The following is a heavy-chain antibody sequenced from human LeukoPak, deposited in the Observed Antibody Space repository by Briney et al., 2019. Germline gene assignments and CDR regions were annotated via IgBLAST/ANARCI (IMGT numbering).Heavy chain of an antibody. CDR2: INPNSGGT. CDR3: ARGPTPRSTDWYSSGSTTPYDY. J-gene: IGHJ4*02. CDR1: GYTFTGYY. D-gene: IGHD6-19*01. V-gene: IGHV1-2*02. Sequence: GASVKVSCKASGYTFTGYYMHWVRQAPRQGLEWMGWINPNSGGTIYAQKFQGRVTLTRDTSISTAYMEFSRLKSDDTAIYYCARGPTPRSTDWYSSGSTTPYDYWGQGSLVTVSS.